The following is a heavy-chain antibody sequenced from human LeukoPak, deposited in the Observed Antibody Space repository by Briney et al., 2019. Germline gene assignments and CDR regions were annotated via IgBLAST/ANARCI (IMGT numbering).Heavy chain of an antibody. CDR1: GGSISGYY. CDR3: ARHGRDGYNVFDY. Sequence: KPSETLSLTCTVSGGSISGYYWSWIRQPPGKGLEWIGYIYTSGSTNYNPSLKSRVTISVDTSKNQFSLKLSSVTAADTAVYYCARHGRDGYNVFDYWGQGTLVTVSS. D-gene: IGHD5-24*01. J-gene: IGHJ4*02. V-gene: IGHV4-4*09. CDR2: IYTSGST.